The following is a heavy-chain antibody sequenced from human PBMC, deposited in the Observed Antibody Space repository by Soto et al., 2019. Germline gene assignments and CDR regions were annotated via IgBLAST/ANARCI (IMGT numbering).Heavy chain of an antibody. J-gene: IGHJ4*02. CDR1: GGTFSSYA. V-gene: IGHV1-69*13. Sequence: SVKVSCKASGGTFSSYAISWVRQAPGQGLEWMGGIIPIFGTANYAQKFQGRVTITADESTSTAYMELSSLRSEDTAVYYCARRGSGSYYQFDYWGQGTLVTVSS. D-gene: IGHD3-10*01. CDR3: ARRGSGSYYQFDY. CDR2: IIPIFGTA.